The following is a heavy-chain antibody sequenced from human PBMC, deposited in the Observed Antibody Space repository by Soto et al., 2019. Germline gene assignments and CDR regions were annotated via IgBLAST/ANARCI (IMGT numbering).Heavy chain of an antibody. CDR1: GYTFTSYG. V-gene: IGHV1-18*01. CDR3: ARDAPVYSGNYGRVFDS. CDR2: ISAYNGNT. Sequence: SVKVSCKASGYTFTSYGISGVRQAPGQGLEWMGWISAYNGNTKYAQKLQGRVTMTKDTSTSTAYMELRSLRSEDTAFYYCARDAPVYSGNYGRVFDSWGQGTLVTVSS. D-gene: IGHD1-26*01. J-gene: IGHJ4*02.